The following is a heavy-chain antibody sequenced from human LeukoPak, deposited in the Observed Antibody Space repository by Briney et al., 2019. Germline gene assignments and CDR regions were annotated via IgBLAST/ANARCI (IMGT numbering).Heavy chain of an antibody. CDR3: ARAPMGAGGEFDY. Sequence: SVKVSYKASGGTFSSYAISWVRQAPGQGLEWMGRIIPIFGIANYAQKFQGRVTITADKSTSTAYMELSSLRSEDTAVYYCARAPMGAGGEFDYWGQGTLVTVSS. D-gene: IGHD2-21*01. V-gene: IGHV1-69*04. J-gene: IGHJ4*02. CDR1: GGTFSSYA. CDR2: IIPIFGIA.